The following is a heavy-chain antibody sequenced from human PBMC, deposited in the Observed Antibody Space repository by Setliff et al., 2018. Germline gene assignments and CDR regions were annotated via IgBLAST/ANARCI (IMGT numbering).Heavy chain of an antibody. V-gene: IGHV1-2*06. Sequence: ASVKVSCKASGYTFTGYYMYWVRQAPGQGLEWMGRINPSSGATIYAQKFQGRVTMTSDTSISTAYMGLGRLRSDDTAVYFCARDGGGDSDAFDIWGQGTMVTV. CDR1: GYTFTGYY. CDR2: INPSSGAT. D-gene: IGHD3-16*01. J-gene: IGHJ3*02. CDR3: ARDGGGDSDAFDI.